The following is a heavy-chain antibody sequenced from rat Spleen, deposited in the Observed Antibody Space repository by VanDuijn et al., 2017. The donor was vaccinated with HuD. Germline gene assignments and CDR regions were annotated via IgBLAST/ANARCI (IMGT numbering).Heavy chain of an antibody. CDR3: TRVANFRHFDY. Sequence: EVQLVESGGGLVQPGRSMKLSCAASGFTFSNYYMAWVRQAPTKGLEWVASISTGGGSTYYPDSVKARFTISRDNAKSILYLQMNSLRSEHTATYYCTRVANFRHFDYWGQGVMVTVSS. D-gene: IGHD3-8*01. CDR2: ISTGGGST. V-gene: IGHV5-25*01. J-gene: IGHJ2*01. CDR1: GFTFSNYY.